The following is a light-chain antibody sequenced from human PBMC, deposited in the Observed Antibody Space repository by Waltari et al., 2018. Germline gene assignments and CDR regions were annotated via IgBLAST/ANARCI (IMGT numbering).Light chain of an antibody. CDR2: VAS. Sequence: DIQVTQSPSSLSASVGDRVTITCRASQSIGPYINWYQQKPGQAPKLLIYVASNLQSGVPSRFSGSGSGTEFTLTISSLQSADFAVYYCYQYNVWPRTFGQGTKVEVK. CDR3: YQYNVWPRT. V-gene: IGKV1-39*01. J-gene: IGKJ1*01. CDR1: QSIGPY.